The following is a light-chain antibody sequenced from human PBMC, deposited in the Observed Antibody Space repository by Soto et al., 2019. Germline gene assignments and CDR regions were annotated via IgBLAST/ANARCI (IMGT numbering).Light chain of an antibody. J-gene: IGKJ1*01. Sequence: DIQMTQSPSSLSASVGDRVTITCQASQDISNYLNWYQQKPGKAPKLLIYKASSLESGVPSRFSGSGSGTEFTLTISSLQPDDVATYYCQQYNSYSWTFGQGTKVDIK. CDR1: QDISNY. CDR3: QQYNSYSWT. V-gene: IGKV1-5*03. CDR2: KAS.